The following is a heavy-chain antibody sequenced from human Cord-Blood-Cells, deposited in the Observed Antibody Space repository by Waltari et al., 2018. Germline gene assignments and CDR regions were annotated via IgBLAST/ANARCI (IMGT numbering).Heavy chain of an antibody. CDR3: AFNWGFDY. CDR2: IYSDGST. J-gene: IGHJ4*02. Sequence: EVQMVESGGGLIQPGGSLRLSCAASGFTVSRNSVSWGRKAPGKGLEWVSFIYSDGSTYYADSVKDRFTISRDNSKNTLYLQMNSLRAEDTAVYYCAFNWGFDYWGQGTLVTVSS. V-gene: IGHV3-53*01. D-gene: IGHD7-27*01. CDR1: GFTVSRNS.